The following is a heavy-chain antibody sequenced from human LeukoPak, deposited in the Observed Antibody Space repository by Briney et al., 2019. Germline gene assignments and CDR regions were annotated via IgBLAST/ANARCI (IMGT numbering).Heavy chain of an antibody. CDR1: GYSFNNYW. CDR3: ARGDSSTWYEY. Sequence: GESLKIFCKGSGYSFNNYWIGWVRQMPGKGLEWMGIIYPGDSDIRYNPSFQGQVTISADKSISTAYLQWSSLKASDTAMYYCARGDSSTWYEYWGQGTLVTVSS. CDR2: IYPGDSDI. D-gene: IGHD6-13*01. J-gene: IGHJ4*02. V-gene: IGHV5-51*01.